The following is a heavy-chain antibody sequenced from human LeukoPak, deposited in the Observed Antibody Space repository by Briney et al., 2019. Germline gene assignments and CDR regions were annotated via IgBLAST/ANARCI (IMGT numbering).Heavy chain of an antibody. J-gene: IGHJ4*02. Sequence: GGSLRLSCAASGFTFSDYYMSWIRQAPGKGLEWVSYISSSSSYTHYADSVKGRFTISRDNAKDSLYLQMNSLRTEDTAVYFCARIGPVVVVAAAFDYWGQGTLVTVSS. CDR2: ISSSSSYT. CDR3: ARIGPVVVVAAAFDY. V-gene: IGHV3-11*03. CDR1: GFTFSDYY. D-gene: IGHD2-15*01.